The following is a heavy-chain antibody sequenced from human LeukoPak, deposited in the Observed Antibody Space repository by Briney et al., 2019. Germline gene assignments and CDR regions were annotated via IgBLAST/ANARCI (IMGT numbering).Heavy chain of an antibody. CDR2: TNPSSGST. CDR3: ARAVGPRGGNWFDP. D-gene: IGHD1-26*01. J-gene: IGHJ5*02. CDR1: GYTFTSYF. V-gene: IGHV1-46*01. Sequence: GASVKVSCKASGYTFTSYFMHWVRQSPGQGLEWMGGTNPSSGSTTSSQKFTGRVTMNRDTSTSTVYMDLSSLRSEDAAVYYCARAVGPRGGNWFDPWGQGTLVTVSS.